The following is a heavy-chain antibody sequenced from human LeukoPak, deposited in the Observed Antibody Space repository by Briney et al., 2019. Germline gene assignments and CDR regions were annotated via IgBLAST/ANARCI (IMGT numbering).Heavy chain of an antibody. D-gene: IGHD3-9*01. CDR2: IYTSGST. J-gene: IGHJ3*02. Sequence: PGGSLRLSCAASGFTFSSYSMNWVRQAPGKGLEWIGRIYTSGSTNYNPSLKSRVTMSVDTSKNQFSMKLSSVTAADTAVYYCSSDNHKTYYDILTGYYPAFRAFDIWGQGTMVTVSS. V-gene: IGHV4-4*07. CDR3: SSDNHKTYYDILTGYYPAFRAFDI. CDR1: GFTFSSYS.